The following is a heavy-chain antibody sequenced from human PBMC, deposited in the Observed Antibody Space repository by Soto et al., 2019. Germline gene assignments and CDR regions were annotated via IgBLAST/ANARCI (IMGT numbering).Heavy chain of an antibody. D-gene: IGHD2-21*02. CDR2: FYYSGSV. Sequence: AWVTLSLNRAGCNAYTRSCHRFSLLRQSPGKGFEWLVDFYYSGSVYYNPSLRSRISISMDKSNYQFSLNLSSVTAADTAVYYCARGSFVTQYCYYRVVVWFKGT. J-gene: IGHJ6*03. V-gene: IGHV4-4*02. CDR1: NAYTRSCHR. CDR3: ARGSFVTQYCYYRVVV.